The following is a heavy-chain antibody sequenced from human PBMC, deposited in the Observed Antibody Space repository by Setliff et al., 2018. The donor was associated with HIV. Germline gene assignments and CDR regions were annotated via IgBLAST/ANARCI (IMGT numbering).Heavy chain of an antibody. Sequence: PGGSLRLSCAASGFTFSNSLMTWVRQAPGKGLEWVSSIRGTGGDTYYSDSVKGRFTISRDNSKNTLYLQMDSLRAEDPAVYYCATRQAPRSCYMDVWGKGTTVTVSS. V-gene: IGHV3-23*01. D-gene: IGHD6-6*01. CDR1: GFTFSNSL. CDR3: ATRQAPRSCYMDV. CDR2: IRGTGGDT. J-gene: IGHJ6*03.